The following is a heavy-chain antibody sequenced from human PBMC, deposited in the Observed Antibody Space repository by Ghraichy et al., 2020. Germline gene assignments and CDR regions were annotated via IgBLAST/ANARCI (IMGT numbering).Heavy chain of an antibody. D-gene: IGHD3-22*01. CDR1: GASTSSNY. J-gene: IGHJ4*02. Sequence: SQTLSLTCTVSGASTSSNYWSWIRQPPGKGLEWIGYVYISGSTNYNPSLKSRVTISMDTSKKQFSLKLHSVTAADTAVYYCARLRNAYYYVLDYWGQGSLVTVSS. V-gene: IGHV4-4*08. CDR3: ARLRNAYYYVLDY. CDR2: VYISGST.